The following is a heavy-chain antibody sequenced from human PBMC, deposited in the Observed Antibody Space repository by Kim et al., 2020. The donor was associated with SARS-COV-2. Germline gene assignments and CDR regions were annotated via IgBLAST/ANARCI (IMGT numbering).Heavy chain of an antibody. CDR2: ISYDGSNK. D-gene: IGHD3-22*01. CDR3: AKTPAILDTGSGYYPFDY. Sequence: GGSLRLSCAASGFTFSSYGMHWVRQAPGKGLEWVAVISYDGSNKYYADSVKGRFTISRDNSKNTLYLQMNSLRAEDTAVYYCAKTPAILDTGSGYYPFDYWGQGTLVTVSS. J-gene: IGHJ4*02. V-gene: IGHV3-30*18. CDR1: GFTFSSYG.